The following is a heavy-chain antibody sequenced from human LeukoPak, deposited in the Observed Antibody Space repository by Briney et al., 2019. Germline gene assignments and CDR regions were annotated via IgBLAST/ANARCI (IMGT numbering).Heavy chain of an antibody. V-gene: IGHV4-4*07. CDR3: VRDLTVKAFDI. CDR1: GVSISSYY. D-gene: IGHD4-17*01. J-gene: IGHJ3*02. CDR2: LYTIGST. Sequence: SETLSLTCTVSGVSISSYYWSWIRQPAGKGLEWIGRLYTIGSTNYNPSLKSRVTMSVDTSKNQFSLKLSSVTAADTAVYYCVRDLTVKAFDIWGQGTVVTVSS.